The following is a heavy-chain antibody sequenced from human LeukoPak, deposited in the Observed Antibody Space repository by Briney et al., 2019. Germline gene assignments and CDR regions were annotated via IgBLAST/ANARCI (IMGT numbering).Heavy chain of an antibody. CDR3: ARAYTGYAFDI. J-gene: IGHJ3*02. V-gene: IGHV4-59*01. CDR2: VYHSGST. CDR1: GGSMSSYY. Sequence: PSETLSLTCTVSGGSMSSYYWTWIRQPPGKGLEWIGCVYHSGSTNYNPSLKSRVTISVDTSKNQLSLKLSSVTAADTAVYYCARAYTGYAFDIWGQGTMVTVSS. D-gene: IGHD5-12*01.